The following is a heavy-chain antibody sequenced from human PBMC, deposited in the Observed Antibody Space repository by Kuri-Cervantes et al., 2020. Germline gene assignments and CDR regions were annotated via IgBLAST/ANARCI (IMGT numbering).Heavy chain of an antibody. Sequence: SETLSLTCTVSGGSISSYYWSWIRQPPGKGLEWIGYIYYSGSTNYNPSLKSRVTISVDTSKNQFSLKLSSVTAADTAVYYCARRGILAYCGGDCSNDAFDTWGQGTMVTVSS. CDR1: GGSISSYY. J-gene: IGHJ3*02. D-gene: IGHD2-21*02. CDR3: ARRGILAYCGGDCSNDAFDT. V-gene: IGHV4-59*01. CDR2: IYYSGST.